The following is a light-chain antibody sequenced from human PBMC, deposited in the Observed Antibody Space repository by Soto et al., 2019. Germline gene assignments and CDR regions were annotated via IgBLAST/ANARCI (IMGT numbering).Light chain of an antibody. CDR3: TSFAPGRIYV. Sequence: QSALTQPASVSGSPGQSITISCSGTSSDFGAYDYVSWYQQHPGRAPELIIYEASHRFPGPSYRFSGSKSGHTASLTISGLQAEDEGDYYCTSFAPGRIYVFGSGTKLTVL. J-gene: IGLJ1*01. V-gene: IGLV2-14*03. CDR2: EAS. CDR1: SSDFGAYDY.